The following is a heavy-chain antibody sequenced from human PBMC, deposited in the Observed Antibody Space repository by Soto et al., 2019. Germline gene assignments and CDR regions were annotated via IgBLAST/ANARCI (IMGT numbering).Heavy chain of an antibody. CDR2: IIPIFGTA. D-gene: IGHD3-10*01. Sequence: QVQLVQSGAEVKKPGSSVKVSCKASGGTFSSYAISWVRQAPGQGLEWMGGIIPIFGTANYAQKFQGRVTITPDESTSTGNMELGSLRSEDTAVYYCARDPSMVRGLIDGDAFDIWGQGTMVTLSS. CDR1: GGTFSSYA. V-gene: IGHV1-69*01. J-gene: IGHJ3*02. CDR3: ARDPSMVRGLIDGDAFDI.